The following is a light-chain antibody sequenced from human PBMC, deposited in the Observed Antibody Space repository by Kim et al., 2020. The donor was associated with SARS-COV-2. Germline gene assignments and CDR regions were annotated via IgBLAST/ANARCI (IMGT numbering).Light chain of an antibody. CDR2: QDS. CDR1: KLGDKY. J-gene: IGLJ2*01. CDR3: QAWDSSTAE. Sequence: SVSPGQTARITCSGDKLGDKYACWYQQKPGQSPVLVIYQDSKRPSGIPERFSGSNSGNTATLTISGTQAMDEADYYCQAWDSSTAEFGGGTKLTVL. V-gene: IGLV3-1*01.